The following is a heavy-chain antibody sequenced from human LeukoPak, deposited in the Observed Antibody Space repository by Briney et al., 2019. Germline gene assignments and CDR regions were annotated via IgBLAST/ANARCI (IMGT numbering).Heavy chain of an antibody. CDR3: AHSEDTALVHDAFDI. Sequence: SGPTLVRPTQTLTLTCTFSGFSLTTRGDGVGWFRQPPGKALEWLALIYWDDDKRYSPSLKSRLSITKDTSKNQVVLTMTNMDPVDTATYYCAHSEDTALVHDAFDIWGQGTMVTVSS. D-gene: IGHD5-18*01. CDR2: IYWDDDK. V-gene: IGHV2-5*02. J-gene: IGHJ3*02. CDR1: GFSLTTRGDG.